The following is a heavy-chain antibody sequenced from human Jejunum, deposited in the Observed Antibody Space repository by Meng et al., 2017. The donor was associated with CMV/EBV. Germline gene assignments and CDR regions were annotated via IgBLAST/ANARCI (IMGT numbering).Heavy chain of an antibody. V-gene: IGHV3-7*01. CDR2: MNQDGSET. CDR1: FTFTSYW. J-gene: IGHJ6*02. CDR3: ARIVAYGNSHYGMDV. Sequence: FTFTSYWRTWVRQAPGSGPEWVANMNQDGSETYYVGSVRGRFTISRDNAKNSLYLQMNNLRVEDTAVYSCARIVAYGNSHYGMDVWGQGTKVTVSS. D-gene: IGHD2-21*01.